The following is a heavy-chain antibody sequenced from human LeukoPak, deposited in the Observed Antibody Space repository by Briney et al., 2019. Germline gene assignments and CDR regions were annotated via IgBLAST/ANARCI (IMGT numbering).Heavy chain of an antibody. Sequence: PGRSLTLSCAAAGFTVSNYGMKWVRQAPGKGLEWVSATSGSGSSPNYSDSVKGRFTISRDNSKNTLYLQMNSLRAEDTAVYYCAKTTGGNAYDYIDYWGQGTLVTVSS. CDR3: AKTTGGNAYDYIDY. V-gene: IGHV3-23*01. D-gene: IGHD5-12*01. CDR2: TSGSGSSP. J-gene: IGHJ4*02. CDR1: GFTVSNYG.